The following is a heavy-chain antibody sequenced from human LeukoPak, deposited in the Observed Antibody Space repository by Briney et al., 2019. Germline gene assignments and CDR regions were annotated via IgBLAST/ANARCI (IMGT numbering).Heavy chain of an antibody. V-gene: IGHV3-21*01. CDR2: ITSSSTYI. J-gene: IGHJ3*02. CDR1: GGSISTITYY. Sequence: ETLSLTCTVSGGSISTITYYWGWIRQPPGKGLEWVSSITSSSTYIYYADSVKGRFTISRDNSKNTLYLQMNSLRAEDTAVYYCARDAPGRNTMIVVVIPGAFDIWGQGTMVTVSS. D-gene: IGHD3-22*01. CDR3: ARDAPGRNTMIVVVIPGAFDI.